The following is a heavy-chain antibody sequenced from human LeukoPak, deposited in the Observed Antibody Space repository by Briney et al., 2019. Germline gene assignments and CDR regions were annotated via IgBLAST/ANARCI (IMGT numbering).Heavy chain of an antibody. V-gene: IGHV4-34*01. CDR3: ARGRARPGIDY. Sequence: SETLSLTCAVYGGSSSGYYWSWIRQPPGKGLEWIGEINHSGSTNYNPSLKSRVTISVDTSKNQFSLKLSSVTAADTAVYYCARGRARPGIDYWGQGTLVTVSS. J-gene: IGHJ4*02. D-gene: IGHD6-6*01. CDR2: INHSGST. CDR1: GGSSSGYY.